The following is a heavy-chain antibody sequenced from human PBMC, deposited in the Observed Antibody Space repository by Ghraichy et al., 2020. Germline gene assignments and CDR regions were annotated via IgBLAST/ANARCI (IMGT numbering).Heavy chain of an antibody. V-gene: IGHV3-23*01. CDR1: GFTFSSYA. CDR2: ISGSGGST. CDR3: AKDLKYNWNYVGSFWFDP. D-gene: IGHD1-7*01. Sequence: GGSLRLSCAASGFTFSSYAMSWVRQAPGKGLEWVSAISGSGGSTYYADSVKGRFTISRDNSKNTLYLQMNSLRAEDTAVYYCAKDLKYNWNYVGSFWFDPWGQGTLVTVSS. J-gene: IGHJ5*02.